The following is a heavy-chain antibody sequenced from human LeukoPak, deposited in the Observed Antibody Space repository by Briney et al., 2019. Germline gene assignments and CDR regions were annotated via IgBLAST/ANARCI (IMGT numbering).Heavy chain of an antibody. Sequence: GGSLRLSCAVSGFTFSSYEMNWVRQAPGKGLEWVSYISSSGSTIYYADSVKGRFTISRDNSKNTLYLQMNSLRAEDTAVYYCARGPSGYHNTGGQGTLVTVSS. CDR2: ISSSGSTI. CDR1: GFTFSSYE. J-gene: IGHJ4*02. D-gene: IGHD5-12*01. CDR3: ARGPSGYHNT. V-gene: IGHV3-48*03.